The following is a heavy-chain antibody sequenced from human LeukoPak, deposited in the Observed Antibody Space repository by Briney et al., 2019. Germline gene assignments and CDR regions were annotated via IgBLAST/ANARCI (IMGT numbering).Heavy chain of an antibody. CDR3: ARSPLAFYDSSGYPRVWFDP. CDR1: GDSISSGGYS. J-gene: IGHJ5*02. V-gene: IGHV4-30-2*01. CDR2: ISQSGNI. Sequence: SQTLSLTCTVSGDSISSGGYSWSWIRQPPGKGLEWIGYIYHIGYISQSGNIYQNPSLKSRVTISLDTSRNQFSLKLSSVTAADTAVYYCARSPLAFYDSSGYPRVWFDPWGQGTLVTVSS. D-gene: IGHD3-22*01.